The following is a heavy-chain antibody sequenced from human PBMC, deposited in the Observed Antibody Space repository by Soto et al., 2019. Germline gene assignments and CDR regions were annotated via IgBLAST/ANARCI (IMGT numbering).Heavy chain of an antibody. D-gene: IGHD5-18*01. V-gene: IGHV4-39*01. CDR2: IYYTGST. CDR1: GGSISSSSYY. J-gene: IGHJ6*02. CDR3: ARPKEEYSYGYGSMDV. Sequence: WETLSLTCSVSGGSISSSSYYWGWIRQPPGKGLEWVGSIYYTGSTYYNPSLKSRVTISVDTSKNQFSLKLSSVTAADTAVYYCARPKEEYSYGYGSMDVWGQGTTVTVSS.